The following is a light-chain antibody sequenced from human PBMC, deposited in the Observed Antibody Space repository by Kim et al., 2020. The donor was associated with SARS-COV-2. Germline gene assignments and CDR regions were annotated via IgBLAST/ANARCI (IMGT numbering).Light chain of an antibody. Sequence: PGQTATISGSGDDLSGKFVFCYQQKARQSPPLLMYKDSRRPSAIPGGFSGSNSGGTATLTIGGPQTLDEGEYYCQEWGSGPRDVIFGRGTQVTVL. CDR3: QEWGSGPRDVI. CDR1: DLSGKF. CDR2: KDS. J-gene: IGLJ2*01. V-gene: IGLV3-1*01.